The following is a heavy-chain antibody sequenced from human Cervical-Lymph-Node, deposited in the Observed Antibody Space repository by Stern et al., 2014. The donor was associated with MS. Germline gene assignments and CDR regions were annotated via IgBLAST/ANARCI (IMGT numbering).Heavy chain of an antibody. D-gene: IGHD2-15*01. CDR1: GFTFSTYW. CDR2: ISSDESST. Sequence: EVQLVESGGGLVQPGGSLRLSCAASGFTFSTYWLHWVRHAPGKGLEWVSRISSDESSTTYADSVKGRCGISRDNDKKTLYLQMNSLRAEDTAVYYCSRGVMVAATYAYDIWGQGTMVTISS. V-gene: IGHV3-74*02. CDR3: SRGVMVAATYAYDI. J-gene: IGHJ3*02.